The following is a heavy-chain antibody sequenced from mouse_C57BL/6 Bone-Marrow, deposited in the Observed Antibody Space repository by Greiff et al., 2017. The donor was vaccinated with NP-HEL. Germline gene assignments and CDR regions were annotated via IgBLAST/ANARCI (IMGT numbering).Heavy chain of an antibody. J-gene: IGHJ2*01. CDR2: IYPGSGST. CDR3: ARRVYGSSYVSDFDD. V-gene: IGHV1-55*01. Sequence: QVQLQQPGAELVKPGASVTMSCKASGYTFTSYWITWVQQRPGQGLEWIGDIYPGSGSTNYNAKFKSKATLTVDTTSSTAYMQLSSLTSEDAAVYYCARRVYGSSYVSDFDDWGQGTTLTVSS. D-gene: IGHD1-1*01. CDR1: GYTFTSYW.